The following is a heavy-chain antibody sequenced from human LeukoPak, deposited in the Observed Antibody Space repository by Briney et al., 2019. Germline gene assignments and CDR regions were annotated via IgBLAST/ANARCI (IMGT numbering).Heavy chain of an antibody. D-gene: IGHD4-23*01. V-gene: IGHV4-59*01. J-gene: IGHJ2*01. CDR2: IYYRGST. Sequence: SETLSLSCSVSGGSISGSYYTWIRRPPGKGVGWSGYIYYRGSTNYNPSLKSRVTISLDTSKNQFSLKLSSVTTADTAVYYCARAVVTLYWYFDLWGRGTLVTVSS. CDR3: ARAVVTLYWYFDL. CDR1: GGSISGSY.